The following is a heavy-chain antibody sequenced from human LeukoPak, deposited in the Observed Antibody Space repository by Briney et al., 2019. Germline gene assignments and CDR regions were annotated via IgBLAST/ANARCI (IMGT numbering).Heavy chain of an antibody. CDR3: ARRSGSGSYYRVYYYMDV. Sequence: PSETLSLTCTVSGASISSTTYYWGWIRQPPGKGLEWIGEINHSGSTNYNPSLKSRVTISVDTSKNQFSLKLSSVTAADTAVYYCARRSGSGSYYRVYYYMDVWGKGTTVTISS. V-gene: IGHV4-39*07. CDR1: GASISSTTYY. D-gene: IGHD3-10*01. J-gene: IGHJ6*03. CDR2: INHSGST.